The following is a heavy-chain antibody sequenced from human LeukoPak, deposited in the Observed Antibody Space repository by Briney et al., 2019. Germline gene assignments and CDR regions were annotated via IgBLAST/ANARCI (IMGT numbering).Heavy chain of an antibody. V-gene: IGHV3-23*01. CDR3: ANENDYLDS. Sequence: GGSLRLSCVVSGFSLSNYGMTWVRQAPGKGLEWVSAISRNGDDRYYTDSVKGRFTVSRDTSKNTLYLEMNFVRVDDTAIYYCANENDYLDSWGQGVLVTVSS. CDR1: GFSLSNYG. CDR2: ISRNGDDR. J-gene: IGHJ4*02.